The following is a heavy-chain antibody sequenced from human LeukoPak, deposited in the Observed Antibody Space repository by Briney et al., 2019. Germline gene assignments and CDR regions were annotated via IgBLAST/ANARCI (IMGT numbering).Heavy chain of an antibody. V-gene: IGHV4-34*01. CDR3: ASASRLGYCSGGSCPNFDY. J-gene: IGHJ4*02. D-gene: IGHD2-15*01. Sequence: SETLSLTCAVYGGSFSGYYWSWIRQPPGKGLEWIGEINHSGSTNYNPSLKSRVTISVDTPKNQLSLKLSSVTAADTAVYYCASASRLGYCSGGSCPNFDYWGQGTLVTVSS. CDR1: GGSFSGYY. CDR2: INHSGST.